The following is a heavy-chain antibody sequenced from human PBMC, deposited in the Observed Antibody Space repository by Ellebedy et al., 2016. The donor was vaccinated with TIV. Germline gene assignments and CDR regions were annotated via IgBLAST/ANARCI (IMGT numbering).Heavy chain of an antibody. CDR2: IWPGDSDT. J-gene: IGHJ4*02. CDR3: ARLDWDSVPRGFDF. CDR1: GYTFTDYY. V-gene: IGHV5-51*01. Sequence: GESLKISCEGSGYTFTDYYIAWVRRMPGKGLEWIGIIWPGDSDTRNSPSFQGQVTMSVDKSVRTAYLQWSSLRASDTGIYYCARLDWDSVPRGFDFWGQGTLVTVSS. D-gene: IGHD3-9*01.